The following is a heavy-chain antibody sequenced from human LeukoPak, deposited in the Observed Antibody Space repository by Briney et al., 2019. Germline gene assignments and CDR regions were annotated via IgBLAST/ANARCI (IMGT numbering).Heavy chain of an antibody. Sequence: SETLSLTCAVYGGSFSGYYWSWIRQPPGKGLEWIGEINHSGSTNYNPSLKGRVTISVDTSKNQFSLKLSSVSAADTAVYFCARARGAVAAYFDYWGQGTLVTVS. CDR2: INHSGST. J-gene: IGHJ4*02. D-gene: IGHD6-19*01. V-gene: IGHV4-34*01. CDR3: ARARGAVAAYFDY. CDR1: GGSFSGYY.